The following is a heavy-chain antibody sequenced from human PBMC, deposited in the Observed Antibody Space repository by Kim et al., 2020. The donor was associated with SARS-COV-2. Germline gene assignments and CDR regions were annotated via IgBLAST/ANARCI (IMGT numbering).Heavy chain of an antibody. V-gene: IGHV3-13*05. CDR2: VGFAGDP. CDR3: ARGGYCSTTRCYPHYYNMDV. CDR1: GFTFSNYD. D-gene: IGHD2-2*01. J-gene: IGHJ6*02. Sequence: GGSLRLSCAASGFTFSNYDMHWVRQAAGKGLEWVSAVGFAGDPFYPGSVKGRFTISRENAKNSLYLQMNSLTAGDTAGEWGARGGYCSTTRCYPHYYNMDVCYQGTTFTVSS.